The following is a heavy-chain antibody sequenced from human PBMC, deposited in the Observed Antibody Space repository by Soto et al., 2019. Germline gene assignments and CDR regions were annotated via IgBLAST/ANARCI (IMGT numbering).Heavy chain of an antibody. CDR1: GFTFDDYA. Sequence: GGSLRLSCAASGFTFDDYAMHWVRQAPGKGLEWVSGINWNSGSIGYADSVKGRFTISRDNAKNSLHLQMNSLRAEDTALYYCAKDMGINMVRGHMDVWGKGTTVTVSS. D-gene: IGHD3-10*01. CDR2: INWNSGSI. J-gene: IGHJ6*03. CDR3: AKDMGINMVRGHMDV. V-gene: IGHV3-9*01.